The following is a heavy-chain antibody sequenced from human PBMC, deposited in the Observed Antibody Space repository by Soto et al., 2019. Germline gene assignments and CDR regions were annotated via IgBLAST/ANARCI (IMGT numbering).Heavy chain of an antibody. V-gene: IGHV3-23*01. CDR2: ISGGRAST. D-gene: IGHD1-26*01. CDR3: ARENLGAPYFDN. CDR1: GFSFSSYA. J-gene: IGHJ4*02. Sequence: EVQLLESGGGLVQPGGSLRLSCAVSGFSFSSYAMNWVRQAPGKGLEWVSAISGGRASTYYADSVKGRFTISRDNSNRTLYLQMNSLRAEDTAVYYCARENLGAPYFDNWGQGTLVTVSS.